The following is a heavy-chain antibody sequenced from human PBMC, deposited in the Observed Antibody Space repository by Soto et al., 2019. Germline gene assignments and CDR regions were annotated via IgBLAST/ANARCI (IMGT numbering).Heavy chain of an antibody. V-gene: IGHV2-5*01. CDR1: GFSLSTFEMG. D-gene: IGHD3-10*01. CDR3: AHWPGNRVRGVIFN. J-gene: IGHJ4*02. Sequence: QITLRESGPSLVKPTQTLTLTCTVSGFSLSTFEMGVGWIRQSPGKALEWLALIYWNGDKRYSASLKNRLTITKDTSRNQVVLTVTNVDPVDAATYYCAHWPGNRVRGVIFNWGQGTLVTVSS. CDR2: IYWNGDK.